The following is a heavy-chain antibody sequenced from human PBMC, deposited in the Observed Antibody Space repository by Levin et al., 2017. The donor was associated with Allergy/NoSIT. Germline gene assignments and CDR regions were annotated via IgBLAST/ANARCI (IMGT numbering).Heavy chain of an antibody. D-gene: IGHD3-22*01. J-gene: IGHJ3*02. CDR2: IKEDGSEK. CDR1: GFPFDSNW. V-gene: IGHV3-7*01. CDR3: ARDYYDGFEI. Sequence: GESLKISCAASGFPFDSNWMSWVRQAPGKGLEWVANIKEDGSEKYYADSVKGRFTISRDNAKKSLYLQMNSLRAEDTAVYYCARDYYDGFEIWGQGTMVTVSS.